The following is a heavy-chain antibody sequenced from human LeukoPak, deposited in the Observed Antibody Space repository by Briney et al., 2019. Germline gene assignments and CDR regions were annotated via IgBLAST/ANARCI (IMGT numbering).Heavy chain of an antibody. CDR1: GFTFSSYA. V-gene: IGHV3-23*01. CDR2: ISGSGGST. D-gene: IGHD6-19*01. J-gene: IGHJ1*01. Sequence: GGSLRLSCAASGFTFSSYAMSWVRQAPGKGLEWVSAISGSGGSTYYAGSVKGRFTISRDNSKNTLYLQMNSLRAEDTAVYYCAKDSIGSSGWSGLWLDSEYFQHWGQGTLVTVSS. CDR3: AKDSIGSSGWSGLWLDSEYFQH.